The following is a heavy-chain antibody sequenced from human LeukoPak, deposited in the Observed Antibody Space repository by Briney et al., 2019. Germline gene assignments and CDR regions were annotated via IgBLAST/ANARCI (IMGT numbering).Heavy chain of an antibody. D-gene: IGHD3-16*01. V-gene: IGHV3-53*01. CDR2: IYSGGST. CDR3: ASSHGDYYYYYMDV. CDR1: GFTVSSNY. Sequence: GGSLRLSCAASGFTVSSNYMSWVRQAPGKGLEWVSVIYSGGSTYYADSVKGRFTISRDNSKNTLYPQMNSLRAEDTAVYYCASSHGDYYYYYMDVWGKGTTVTVSS. J-gene: IGHJ6*03.